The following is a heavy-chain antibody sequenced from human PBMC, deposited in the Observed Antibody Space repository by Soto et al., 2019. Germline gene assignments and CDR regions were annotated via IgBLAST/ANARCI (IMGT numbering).Heavy chain of an antibody. Sequence: GSLRLSCVGSEFTFSNYAMNWVRQAPGEGPEWVSLISSSGGTTYYADSVKGRFSISRDNSKNTLYLQMNSLRVEDTAIYYCAKDIQGRGATTGDDAFDIWGQGTMVTVSS. CDR2: ISSSGGTT. CDR1: EFTFSNYA. D-gene: IGHD1-1*01. CDR3: AKDIQGRGATTGDDAFDI. V-gene: IGHV3-23*01. J-gene: IGHJ3*02.